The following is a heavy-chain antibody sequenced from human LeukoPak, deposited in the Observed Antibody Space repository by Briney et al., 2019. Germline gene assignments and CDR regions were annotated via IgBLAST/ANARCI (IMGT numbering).Heavy chain of an antibody. CDR2: INAGNGNT. V-gene: IGHV1-3*01. J-gene: IGHJ4*02. CDR1: GYTFTSYV. Sequence: ASVKVSCKASGYTFTSYVMHWVRQAPGQRLEWMGWINAGNGNTKYSQKFQGRVTITRDTSASTAYMELSSLRSEDTAVYYCALITMVRGVIIGYYWGQGTLVTVSS. D-gene: IGHD3-10*01. CDR3: ALITMVRGVIIGYY.